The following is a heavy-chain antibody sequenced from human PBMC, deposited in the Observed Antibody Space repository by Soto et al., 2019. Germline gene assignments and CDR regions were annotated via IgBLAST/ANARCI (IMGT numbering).Heavy chain of an antibody. J-gene: IGHJ5*02. V-gene: IGHV1-3*01. D-gene: IGHD2-2*01. Sequence: QVQLVQSGAEVKKPGASVKVSCKASGYTFSSYAVQWVRQAPGQSLEWIGWIHAGNGDTKYSQKFHGRVTLTRDTAASTANMDLSSLRYEDTAVYYCARVPRYSSDIVEVPAVMFDDWFVPWGQGTLVTVSS. CDR1: GYTFSSYA. CDR2: IHAGNGDT. CDR3: ARVPRYSSDIVEVPAVMFDDWFVP.